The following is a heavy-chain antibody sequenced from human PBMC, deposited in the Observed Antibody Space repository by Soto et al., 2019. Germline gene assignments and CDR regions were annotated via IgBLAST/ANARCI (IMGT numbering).Heavy chain of an antibody. V-gene: IGHV1-69*12. CDR3: ASGVGATPSSRYYYGMDV. J-gene: IGHJ6*02. Sequence: QVQLVQSGAEVKKPGSSVKVSCKASGGTFSSYAISWVRQAPGQGLEWMGGIIPIFGTANYAQKFQGRVTITAGESPSTGYMELSSLGSEDTAVYYWASGVGATPSSRYYYGMDVWGQGTTVTVSS. CDR1: GGTFSSYA. D-gene: IGHD1-26*01. CDR2: IIPIFGTA.